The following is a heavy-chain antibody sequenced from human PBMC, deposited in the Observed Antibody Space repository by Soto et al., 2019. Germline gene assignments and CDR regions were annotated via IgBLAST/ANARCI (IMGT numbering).Heavy chain of an antibody. CDR1: GFTFSSYR. J-gene: IGHJ6*03. Sequence: EVQLVESGGGLVQPGGSLRLSCAASGFTFSSYRMHWVRQAPGEGLVWVSRITSDGSRKNYADSVKGRFTISRDNVKNTVYLQRKSRSAEDTAVYYCARRGTGYSYMDVWGKGTTVTVSS. CDR2: ITSDGSRK. D-gene: IGHD1-1*01. V-gene: IGHV3-74*01. CDR3: ARRGTGYSYMDV.